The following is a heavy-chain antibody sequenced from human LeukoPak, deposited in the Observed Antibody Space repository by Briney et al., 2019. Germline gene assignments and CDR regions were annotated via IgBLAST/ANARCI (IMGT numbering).Heavy chain of an antibody. Sequence: ASVKVSCKASGYTFSSYYMHWVRQAPGQGLEWIGIISPSGDYTRYAQKLQGRVSMTLDTSTSTAYMELNSLESEDTAMYYCARGNSGWSVDYWGQGTLVTVSS. CDR2: ISPSGDYT. CDR3: ARGNSGWSVDY. D-gene: IGHD6-19*01. V-gene: IGHV1-46*04. J-gene: IGHJ4*02. CDR1: GYTFSSYY.